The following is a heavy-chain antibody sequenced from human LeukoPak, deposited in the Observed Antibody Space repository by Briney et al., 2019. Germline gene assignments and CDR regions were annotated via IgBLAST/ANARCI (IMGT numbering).Heavy chain of an antibody. D-gene: IGHD3-22*01. J-gene: IGHJ4*02. CDR1: GYSFTSYW. Sequence: GESLKISCKGSGYSFTSYWIGWARQMPGKGLEWMGIIYPGDSDSRYSPSFQGQVTISADNSISTAYLQWSSLKASDTAMYYCARSLPPKYYYDSSGYYPPYYFDYWGQGTLVTVSS. CDR3: ARSLPPKYYYDSSGYYPPYYFDY. V-gene: IGHV5-51*01. CDR2: IYPGDSDS.